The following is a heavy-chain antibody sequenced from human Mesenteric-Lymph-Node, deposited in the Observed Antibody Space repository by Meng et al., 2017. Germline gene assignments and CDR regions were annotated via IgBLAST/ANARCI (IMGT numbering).Heavy chain of an antibody. V-gene: IGHV4-4*07. J-gene: IGHJ6*02. CDR2: IYTSGST. D-gene: IGHD6-13*01. Sequence: SETLSLTCTVSGGSISSYYWSWIRQPAGKGLEWIGRIYTSGSTNYHPSLKSRVTMSVDTSKNQFSLKLSSVTAADTAVYYCARATHSSSWYGAYYGMDVWGQGTTVTVSS. CDR1: GGSISSYY. CDR3: ARATHSSSWYGAYYGMDV.